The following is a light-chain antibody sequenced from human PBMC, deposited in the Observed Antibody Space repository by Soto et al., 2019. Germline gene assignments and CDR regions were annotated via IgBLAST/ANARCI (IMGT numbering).Light chain of an antibody. Sequence: QSVMTQPPSVSAAPGQKVTISCSGSTSNIGTFYVYWYQHLPGTAPKLLIYLGDQRASGVSDRFSGSKSGTSASLAINGLRSDDEADYYCAAWDDNLNAYVFGSGTKVTVL. CDR3: AAWDDNLNAYV. V-gene: IGLV1-47*02. CDR1: TSNIGTFY. CDR2: LGD. J-gene: IGLJ1*01.